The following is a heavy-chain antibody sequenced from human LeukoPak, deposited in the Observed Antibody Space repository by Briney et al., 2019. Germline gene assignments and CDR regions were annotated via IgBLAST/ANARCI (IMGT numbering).Heavy chain of an antibody. CDR1: GGSISSYY. CDR3: ARTNKPPSMLWFGELLSYYYYYMDV. D-gene: IGHD3-10*01. J-gene: IGHJ6*03. V-gene: IGHV4-59*08. Sequence: PSETLSLTCTVSGGSISSYYWSWIRQPPGKGLEWIGYIHYSGSTTYNPSLKSRVTISVDTSKNQFSLKLSSVTAADTAVYYCARTNKPPSMLWFGELLSYYYYYMDVWGKGTTVTISS. CDR2: IHYSGST.